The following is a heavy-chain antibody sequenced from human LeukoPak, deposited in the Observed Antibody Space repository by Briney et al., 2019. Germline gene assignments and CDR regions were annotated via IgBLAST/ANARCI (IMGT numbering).Heavy chain of an antibody. CDR3: ARVHDAFDI. J-gene: IGHJ3*02. CDR1: GGSFSGYY. CDR2: INHSGST. Sequence: SETLSLTCAVYGGSFSGYYWSWIRQPPGKGLEWIGEINHSGSTNYNPSLKSRVTISVDTSKNQFSLKLSSVTAADTAVYYCARVHDAFDIWGQGTMVTVSS. V-gene: IGHV4-34*01.